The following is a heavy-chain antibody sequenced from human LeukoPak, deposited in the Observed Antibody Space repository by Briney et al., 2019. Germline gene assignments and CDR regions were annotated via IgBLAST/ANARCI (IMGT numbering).Heavy chain of an antibody. J-gene: IGHJ4*02. CDR1: GGSISTYH. Sequence: SETLSLTCTVSGGSISTYHWSWIRQPPGKGLEWIGYIYYSGSTNYNPSLKSRVTISVDTSKNQFSLKLSSVTAADTAVYYCARRVEAAEPFVDWGQGTLVTVSS. CDR2: IYYSGST. D-gene: IGHD2-15*01. CDR3: ARRVEAAEPFVD. V-gene: IGHV4-59*01.